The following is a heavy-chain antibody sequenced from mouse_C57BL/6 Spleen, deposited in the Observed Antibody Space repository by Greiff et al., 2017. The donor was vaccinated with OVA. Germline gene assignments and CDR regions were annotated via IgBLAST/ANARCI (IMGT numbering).Heavy chain of an antibody. Sequence: EVQGVESGGGLVKPGGSLKLSCAASGFTFSSYAMSWVRQTPEKRLEWVATISDGGSYTYYPDNVKGRFTISRDNAKNNLYLQMSHLKSEDTAMYYCARDQGYGNYYFDYWGQGTTLTVSS. J-gene: IGHJ2*01. CDR1: GFTFSSYA. CDR3: ARDQGYGNYYFDY. D-gene: IGHD2-10*02. CDR2: ISDGGSYT. V-gene: IGHV5-4*01.